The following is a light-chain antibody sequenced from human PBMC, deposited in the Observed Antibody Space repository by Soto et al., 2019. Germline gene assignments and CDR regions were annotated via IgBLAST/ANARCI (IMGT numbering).Light chain of an antibody. CDR1: QGISTY. CDR2: AAS. Sequence: DMQMTQSPSSLSASVGDRVTITCRASQGISTYLAWYQQKPGGVPKLLIYAASTLQSGVPSRFSGSGSGADFTLTISSLQPEDVAAYYCQKYNSAPLTFGGGTKVEIK. V-gene: IGKV1-27*01. CDR3: QKYNSAPLT. J-gene: IGKJ4*01.